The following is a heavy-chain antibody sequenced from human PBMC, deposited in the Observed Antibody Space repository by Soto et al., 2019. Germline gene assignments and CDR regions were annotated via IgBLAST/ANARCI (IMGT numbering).Heavy chain of an antibody. D-gene: IGHD2-2*01. V-gene: IGHV3-23*01. CDR3: ARDPGGHYCTSTSCLYFFDH. Sequence: EVQLLESGGALVQPGGSRRPPFAASGFTFSNHAINWVRQAPGKGLEWVSTISDSGSTYYADSVKGRFTISRDNSKNTLYPQMNSLRAEDTAVYYCARDPGGHYCTSTSCLYFFDHWGQGTLVIVSS. J-gene: IGHJ4*02. CDR2: ISDSGST. CDR1: GFTFSNHA.